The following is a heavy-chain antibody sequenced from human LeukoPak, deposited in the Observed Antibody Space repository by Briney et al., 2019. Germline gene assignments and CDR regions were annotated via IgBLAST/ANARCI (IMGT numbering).Heavy chain of an antibody. CDR2: ISYDGSNK. J-gene: IGHJ4*02. CDR1: GFTFSSYG. Sequence: GGSLRLSCAASGFTFSSYGMHWVRQAPGKGLEWVAVISYDGSNKYYADSVKGRFTISRDNSKNTLYLQMNSPRAEDTAVYYCANALGYCSSTSCYGGDYWGQGTLVTVSS. CDR3: ANALGYCSSTSCYGGDY. D-gene: IGHD2-2*01. V-gene: IGHV3-30*18.